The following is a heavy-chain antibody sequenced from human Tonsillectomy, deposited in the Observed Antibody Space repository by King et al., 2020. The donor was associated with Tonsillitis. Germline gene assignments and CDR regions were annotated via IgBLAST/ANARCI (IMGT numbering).Heavy chain of an antibody. J-gene: IGHJ4*02. CDR1: GFTFNCYS. V-gene: IGHV3-23*04. CDR2: IGSDGGGI. D-gene: IGHD7-27*01. CDR3: MGVPNWGPSGR. Sequence: EVQLVESGGDLVQPGGSLTLSCVASGFTFNCYSVTWVRQAPGKGLEWVSIIGSDGGGIHYADSVKGRFTISRDNFKNTVYLQMNSLRAEDTAVNYCMGVPNWGPSGRWGQGTLVTVSS.